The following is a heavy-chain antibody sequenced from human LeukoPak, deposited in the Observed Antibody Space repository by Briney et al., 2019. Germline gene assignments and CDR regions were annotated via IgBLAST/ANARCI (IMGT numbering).Heavy chain of an antibody. Sequence: PGGSLRLSCAASGFTVSRNYMSWVRQAPGKGLEWGSVIYSGGNTYYADSVKGRFTISRDNSKNTLYLQMNSLRAEDTAVYYCARARIVGAIFDYWGQGTLVTVSS. CDR2: IYSGGNT. D-gene: IGHD1-26*01. CDR1: GFTVSRNY. V-gene: IGHV3-53*01. CDR3: ARARIVGAIFDY. J-gene: IGHJ4*02.